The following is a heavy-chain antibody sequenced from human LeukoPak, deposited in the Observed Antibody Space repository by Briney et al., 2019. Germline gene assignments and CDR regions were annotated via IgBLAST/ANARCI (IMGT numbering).Heavy chain of an antibody. CDR3: ARRTRAPRQPPSAYYYYMDV. CDR1: GGSFSGYY. V-gene: IGHV4-34*01. CDR2: INHSGST. Sequence: SETLSLTCAVYGGSFSGYYWSWIRQPPGKGLEWIGEINHSGSTNYSPSLKSRVTISVDTSKNQFSLKLSSVTAADTAVYYCARRTRAPRQPPSAYYYYMDVWGKGTTVTVSS. J-gene: IGHJ6*03. D-gene: IGHD3/OR15-3a*01.